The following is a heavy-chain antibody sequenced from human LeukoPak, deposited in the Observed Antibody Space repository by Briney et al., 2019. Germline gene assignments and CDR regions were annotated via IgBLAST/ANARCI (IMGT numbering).Heavy chain of an antibody. J-gene: IGHJ6*02. D-gene: IGHD5-12*01. CDR1: GFTFSSYS. Sequence: GSLRLSCAASGFTFSSYSMNWVRQAPGKGLEWVSSISSSSSYIYYADSVKGRFTISRDNAKNSLYLQMNSLRAEDTAVYYCARDGALFSGYDYYYYYYGMDVWGQGTTVTVSS. CDR2: ISSSSSYI. V-gene: IGHV3-21*01. CDR3: ARDGALFSGYDYYYYYYGMDV.